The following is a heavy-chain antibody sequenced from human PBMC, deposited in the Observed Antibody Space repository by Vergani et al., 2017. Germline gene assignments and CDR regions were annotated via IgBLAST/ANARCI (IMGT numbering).Heavy chain of an antibody. J-gene: IGHJ3*01. Sequence: QVQLQESGPGLVQPSQTLSLTCTVSGASINNDFYYWHWIRQPAGKGLKWIGRIYVSGITDYNSSLQSRVSMSVDTSKNQFSLTLTSVTAADTAVYYCARDNKQLRPRAFDLWGQGKMVTGSS. CDR2: IYVSGIT. CDR3: ARDNKQLRPRAFDL. D-gene: IGHD4-23*01. CDR1: GASINNDFYY. V-gene: IGHV4-61*02.